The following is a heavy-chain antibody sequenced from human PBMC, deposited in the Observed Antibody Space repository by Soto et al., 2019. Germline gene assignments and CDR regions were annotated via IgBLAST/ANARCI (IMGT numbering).Heavy chain of an antibody. V-gene: IGHV1-46*01. D-gene: IGHD3-16*01. CDR1: GYTFTDDY. J-gene: IGHJ4*02. CDR2: IHYSGATP. Sequence: GASVTVSCTAAGYTFTDDYMHWVRQAPGQGLEWMGVIHYSGATPTYAQKFQGRVTMARDNSINTAYLQLLNLKASDTAIYYCTKGATSPFDSWGQGTRVTVSS. CDR3: TKGATSPFDS.